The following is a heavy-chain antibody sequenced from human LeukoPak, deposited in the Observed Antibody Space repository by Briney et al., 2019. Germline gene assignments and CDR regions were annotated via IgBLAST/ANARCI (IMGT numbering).Heavy chain of an antibody. V-gene: IGHV3-9*01. CDR3: AKDRYSSGWSLGY. CDR1: GFTFDDYA. Sequence: GRSLRLSCAASGFTFDDYAMHWVRQAPGKGLEWVSGISWNSGSIGYADSVKGRFTISRVNAKNSLYLQMNSLRAEDTALYYCAKDRYSSGWSLGYWGQGTLVTVSS. CDR2: ISWNSGSI. J-gene: IGHJ4*02. D-gene: IGHD6-19*01.